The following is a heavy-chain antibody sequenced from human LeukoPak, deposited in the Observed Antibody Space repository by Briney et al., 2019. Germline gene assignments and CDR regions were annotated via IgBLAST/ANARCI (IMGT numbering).Heavy chain of an antibody. J-gene: IGHJ4*02. V-gene: IGHV1-2*02. Sequence: GVSVKVSCKASGYTFTDSYMHWVRQAPGQGLEWMGWINPKIGDTKYAQKFQGRVTMTRDTSISTVYMELSSLRSDDTAVYYCARDGDGATGSYYYFFDYWGQGTLVTVSS. D-gene: IGHD1-26*01. CDR1: GYTFTDSY. CDR3: ARDGDGATGSYYYFFDY. CDR2: INPKIGDT.